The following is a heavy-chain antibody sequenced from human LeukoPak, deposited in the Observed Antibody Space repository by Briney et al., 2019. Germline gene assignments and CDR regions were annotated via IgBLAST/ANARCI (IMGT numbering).Heavy chain of an antibody. Sequence: VASVKVSCKASGYTFTSYYMHWVRQAPGQGLEWMGIINPSGGSTSYAQKFQGRVTMIRDTSTSTVYMELSSLRSEDTAVYYCARGGRGVVPAAPYFSWFDPWGHGTLVTVSS. CDR1: GYTFTSYY. V-gene: IGHV1-46*01. J-gene: IGHJ5*02. CDR3: ARGGRGVVPAAPYFSWFDP. D-gene: IGHD2-2*01. CDR2: INPSGGST.